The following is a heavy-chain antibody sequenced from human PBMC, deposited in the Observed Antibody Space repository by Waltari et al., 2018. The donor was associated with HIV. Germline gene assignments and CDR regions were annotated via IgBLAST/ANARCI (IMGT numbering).Heavy chain of an antibody. J-gene: IGHJ2*01. CDR1: GFTVSSHS. CDR2: IEDDEIT. V-gene: IGHV3-53*01. Sequence: EVQLVESGGGLMQPGGSLKLSCVVSGFTVSSHSMNWVRQAPGKGLEWGSVIEDDEITHYADSVRGRFTISRDNSKNAVYLQMDGLQVEDTAVYFCVRDRRHNYGTWYFDLWGRGTLVTVAS. D-gene: IGHD5-18*01. CDR3: VRDRRHNYGTWYFDL.